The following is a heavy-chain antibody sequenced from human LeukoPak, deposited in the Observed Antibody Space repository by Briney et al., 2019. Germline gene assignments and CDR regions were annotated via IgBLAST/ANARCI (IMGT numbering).Heavy chain of an antibody. CDR3: AREHKAGYFDY. V-gene: IGHV3-7*01. D-gene: IGHD6-19*01. J-gene: IGHJ4*02. CDR1: GFTFSSYW. CDR2: IKQDGSEK. Sequence: GGSLRLSCAASGFTFSSYWMSWVRQAPGKGLEWVANIKQDGSEKYYVDSVKGRFTISRDNARNSLYLQMNSLRAEDTAVYYCAREHKAGYFDYWGQGTLVTVSS.